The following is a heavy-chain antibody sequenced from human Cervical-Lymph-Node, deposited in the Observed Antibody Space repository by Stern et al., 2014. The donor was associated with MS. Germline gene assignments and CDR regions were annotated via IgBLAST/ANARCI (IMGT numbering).Heavy chain of an antibody. CDR1: GYTFSNHA. CDR3: AREFWSGFHFDY. D-gene: IGHD3-3*01. Sequence: QVQLLQPGAEVKKPGASVKVSCKASGYTFSNHAMHWVRQAPGQRLEWMGWINTGNDDTKYSQKFQGRVTITRDTSASTAYMELSSLRSEDTAVYYCAREFWSGFHFDYWGQGTLVTVSS. CDR2: INTGNDDT. J-gene: IGHJ4*02. V-gene: IGHV1-3*04.